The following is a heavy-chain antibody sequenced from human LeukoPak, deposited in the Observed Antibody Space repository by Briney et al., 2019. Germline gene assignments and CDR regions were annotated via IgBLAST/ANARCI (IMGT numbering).Heavy chain of an antibody. CDR3: ARGYYGSGSGYMDV. CDR1: GFTFSNYW. Sequence: PGGSLRLSCAAHGFTFSNYWMSWVRQAPGKGLEWVANIKQDGSEKYYVDSVKGRFTISRDNAKNSLYLQMNSLRAEDTAVYYCARGYYGSGSGYMDVWGKGTTVTISS. CDR2: IKQDGSEK. J-gene: IGHJ6*03. V-gene: IGHV3-7*03. D-gene: IGHD3-10*01.